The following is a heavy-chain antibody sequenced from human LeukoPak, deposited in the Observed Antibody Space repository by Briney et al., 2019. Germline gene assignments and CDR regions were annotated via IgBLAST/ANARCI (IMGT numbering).Heavy chain of an antibody. Sequence: GGSLRLSCAASGFTFSSYAMSWVRQAPGKGLEWVSAISGSGGSTYYADSVKGQFTISRDNSKNTLYLQMNSLRAEDTAVYYCASPLIVVVPAAIVIDYWGQGTLVTVSS. CDR3: ASPLIVVVPAAIVIDY. V-gene: IGHV3-23*01. CDR1: GFTFSSYA. D-gene: IGHD2-2*02. CDR2: ISGSGGST. J-gene: IGHJ4*02.